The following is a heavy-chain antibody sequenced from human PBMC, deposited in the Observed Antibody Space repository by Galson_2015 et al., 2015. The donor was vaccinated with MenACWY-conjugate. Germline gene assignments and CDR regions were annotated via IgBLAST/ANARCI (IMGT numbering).Heavy chain of an antibody. CDR3: ANGGLWYSSGWYSNYYYYGMDV. CDR2: ISYDGSNK. Sequence: SLRLSCAASGFTFSSYGMHWVRQAPGKGLEWVAVISYDGSNKYYADSVKGRFTISRDNSKNTLYLQMNSLRAEDTAVYYCANGGLWYSSGWYSNYYYYGMDVWGQGTTVTVSS. CDR1: GFTFSSYG. V-gene: IGHV3-30*18. D-gene: IGHD6-19*01. J-gene: IGHJ6*02.